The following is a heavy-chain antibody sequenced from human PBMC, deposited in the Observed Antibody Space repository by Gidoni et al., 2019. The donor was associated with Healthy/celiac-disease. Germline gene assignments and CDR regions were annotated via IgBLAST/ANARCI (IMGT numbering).Heavy chain of an antibody. J-gene: IGHJ6*02. Sequence: QVTLRESGPALVKPTQTLTLTCTFSGFSLSTSGMCVSWIRQPPGKALEWLARIDWDDDKYYSTSLKTRITISKDTSKNQVVLTMTNMDPVDTATYYCARIFPGDYYYYGMDVWGQGTTVTVSS. CDR2: IDWDDDK. CDR3: ARIFPGDYYYYGMDV. V-gene: IGHV2-70*15. CDR1: GFSLSTSGMC.